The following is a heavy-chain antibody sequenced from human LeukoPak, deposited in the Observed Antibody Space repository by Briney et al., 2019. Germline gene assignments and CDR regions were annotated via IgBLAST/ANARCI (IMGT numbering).Heavy chain of an antibody. CDR3: AKDQDSVVTATIDY. V-gene: IGHV3-7*03. CDR2: IKQDVSEI. Sequence: GGSLRLSCAASGFILSTSWMTWVRQAPGKGLEWVANIKQDVSEIYYLDSVKGRFTISRDNAKNSLYLQMNSLRAEDTAVYYCAKDQDSVVTATIDYWGQGTLVTVSS. J-gene: IGHJ4*02. D-gene: IGHD2-21*02. CDR1: GFILSTSW.